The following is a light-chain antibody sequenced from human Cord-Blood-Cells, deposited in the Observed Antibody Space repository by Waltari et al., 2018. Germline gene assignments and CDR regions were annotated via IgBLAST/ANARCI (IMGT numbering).Light chain of an antibody. V-gene: IGLV1-47*01. J-gene: IGLJ3*02. CDR3: AAWDDSLSGPWV. Sequence: QSVLTQPPSASGTPGQRVTISCSGSSSNIGSNSVYWYQQLPGMAPKLLIYRNNQRPSGVPDRFSGSKSGTSASLAISGLRYEDEADYYCAAWDDSLSGPWVFGGGTKLTVL. CDR1: SSNIGSNS. CDR2: RNN.